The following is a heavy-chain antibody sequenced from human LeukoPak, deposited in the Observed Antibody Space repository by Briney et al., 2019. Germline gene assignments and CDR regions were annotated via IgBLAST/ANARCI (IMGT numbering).Heavy chain of an antibody. CDR1: GFTFSTYG. V-gene: IGHV3-48*02. CDR3: ARNTPGRVYFDY. CDR2: ISSSSSNI. J-gene: IGHJ4*02. Sequence: GGSLRLSCAASGFTFSTYGMNWVRQAPGKGLERVSYISSSSSNIQYADSVKGRFTISRDNAKNSLYLQMNSLRDEDTAVYYCARNTPGRVYFDYWGQGTLVTVSS. D-gene: IGHD1-26*01.